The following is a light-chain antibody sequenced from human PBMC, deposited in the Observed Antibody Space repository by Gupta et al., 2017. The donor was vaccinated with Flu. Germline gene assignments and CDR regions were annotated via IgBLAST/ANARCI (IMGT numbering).Light chain of an antibody. CDR1: QSVSSY. CDR2: DAS. CDR3: QQRSNWPPLVT. J-gene: IGKJ4*01. Sequence: DIVLTQSPATLSLSPGERATLSCRASQSVSSYLAWYQQKPGQAPRLLIYDASNRATGIPARFSGSGSGTDFTLTISSLEPEDFAVYYCQQRSNWPPLVTFGGGTKVEIK. V-gene: IGKV3-11*01.